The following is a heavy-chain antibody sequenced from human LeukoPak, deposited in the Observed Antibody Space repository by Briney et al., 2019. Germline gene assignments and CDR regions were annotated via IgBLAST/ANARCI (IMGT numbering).Heavy chain of an antibody. J-gene: IGHJ4*02. CDR1: GGSISSTRHY. CDR2: IFYTGST. D-gene: IGHD2-15*01. V-gene: IGHV4-39*01. Sequence: PSETLSLTCTVSGGSISSTRHYWGWIRQPPGKGLEWIGSIFYTGSTYYNSSLKSRVTISVDTSKNHFSLKLSSITAADTAVYFCARHCSGGSCFDYWGQGTLVTVSS. CDR3: ARHCSGGSCFDY.